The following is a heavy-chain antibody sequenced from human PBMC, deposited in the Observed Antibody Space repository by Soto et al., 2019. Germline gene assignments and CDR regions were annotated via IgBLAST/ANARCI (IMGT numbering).Heavy chain of an antibody. CDR1: GGTFSSYT. Sequence: QVQLVQSGAEVKKPGSSVKVSCKASGGTFSSYTISWVRQAPGQGLEWMGRIIPILGIANYAQKFQGRVTITADKSTSRAYMELSSLRSEDTAVYYCASLRLGELSPPLHYWGQGTLVTVSS. D-gene: IGHD3-16*02. V-gene: IGHV1-69*02. J-gene: IGHJ4*02. CDR3: ASLRLGELSPPLHY. CDR2: IIPILGIA.